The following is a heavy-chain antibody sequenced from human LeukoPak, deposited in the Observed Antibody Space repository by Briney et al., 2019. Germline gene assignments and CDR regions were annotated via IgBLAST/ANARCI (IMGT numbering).Heavy chain of an antibody. CDR1: GLTFSRYA. Sequence: GGSLRLSCAASGLTFSRYAMGWVRQTPGQGLEWVTIISASGGVTQDAASVKGRFTISRDNSKNTLYLQMNSLRADDTAVYFCAKGCTSSSCDEGRWFDTWGQGTMVTVSS. D-gene: IGHD3-22*01. V-gene: IGHV3-23*01. CDR3: AKGCTSSSCDEGRWFDT. CDR2: ISASGGVT. J-gene: IGHJ5*02.